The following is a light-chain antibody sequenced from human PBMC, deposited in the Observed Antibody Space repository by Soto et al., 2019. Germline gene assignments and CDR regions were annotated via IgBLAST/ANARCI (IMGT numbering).Light chain of an antibody. J-gene: IGLJ2*01. CDR3: GGWGTSLSAVV. CDR1: SSNIGNNY. Sequence: QSVLTQPPSVSAAPGQKVTISCSGSSSNIGNNYVSWYQQLPGTAPKLLIYDNNKRPSGIPDRFSGSKSGTSATLGITGLQTGDEADYYCGGWGTSLSAVVFGGGTKVTVL. V-gene: IGLV1-51*01. CDR2: DNN.